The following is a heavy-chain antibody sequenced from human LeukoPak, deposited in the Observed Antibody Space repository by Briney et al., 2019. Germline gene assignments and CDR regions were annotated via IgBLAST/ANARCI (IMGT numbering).Heavy chain of an antibody. Sequence: ASVKVSCKASGYTFTSYGISWVRQAPGQGLEWMGWISAYNGNTNYAQKLQGRVTMTTDTSTSTAYMELRSLRSDDTAVYYCARGLGYCSSTSCQLLGGNNWFDPWGQGTLVTVSS. J-gene: IGHJ5*02. D-gene: IGHD2-2*01. CDR1: GYTFTSYG. V-gene: IGHV1-18*01. CDR3: ARGLGYCSSTSCQLLGGNNWFDP. CDR2: ISAYNGNT.